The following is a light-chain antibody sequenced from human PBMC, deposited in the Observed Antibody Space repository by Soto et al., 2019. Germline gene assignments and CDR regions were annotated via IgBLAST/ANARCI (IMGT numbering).Light chain of an antibody. V-gene: IGKV1-5*01. CDR2: DAS. CDR3: QQYNSFSS. CDR1: QSVRSW. J-gene: IGKJ2*03. Sequence: DIQMTQSPSTLSASVGDRVTITCRASQSVRSWLAWYQQKPGKAPNLLIYDASTLQSGVPSRFSGGGSETEFTLTISRLQSGNFATYYCQQYNSFSSFGQGTNLEIK.